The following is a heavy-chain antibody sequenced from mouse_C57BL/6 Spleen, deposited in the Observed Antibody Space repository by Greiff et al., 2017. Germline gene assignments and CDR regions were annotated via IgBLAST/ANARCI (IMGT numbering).Heavy chain of an antibody. Sequence: QVQLQQSGAELARPGASVKMSCKASGYTFTSYTMHWVKQRPGQGLEWIGYINPSSGYTKYNQKFKDKATLTADKSSSTAYMQLSSLTSEDSAVYYCARGGGNYWEAYWGQGTLVTVSA. J-gene: IGHJ3*01. CDR2: INPSSGYT. CDR1: GYTFTSYT. V-gene: IGHV1-4*01. CDR3: ARGGGNYWEAY. D-gene: IGHD2-1*01.